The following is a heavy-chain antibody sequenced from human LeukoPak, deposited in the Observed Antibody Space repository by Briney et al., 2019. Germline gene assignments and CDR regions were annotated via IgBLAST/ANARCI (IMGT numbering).Heavy chain of an antibody. D-gene: IGHD2-21*02. CDR2: ISYDGSNK. V-gene: IGHV3-30*04. CDR1: GFTFSSYA. CDR3: ARGYCGGDCYLLSDAFDI. Sequence: GRSLRLSCAASGFTFSSYAMHWVRQAPGKGLEWVAVISYDGSNKYYADSVKGRFTISRDNSKNTLYLQMNSLRAEDTAVYYCARGYCGGDCYLLSDAFDIWGQGTMVTVSS. J-gene: IGHJ3*02.